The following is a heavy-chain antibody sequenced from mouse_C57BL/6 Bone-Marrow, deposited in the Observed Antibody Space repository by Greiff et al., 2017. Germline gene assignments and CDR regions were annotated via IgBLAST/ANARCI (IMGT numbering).Heavy chain of an antibody. CDR3: AREGPFYYYGSNWYFDV. Sequence: VQLQQPGAELVKPGASVKLSCKASGYTFTSYWMQWVKHRPGQGLEWIGEIDPSDSYTNYNKKFKGKATLTVDTASSTAYMQLSSLTSEDSAVYYCAREGPFYYYGSNWYFDVWGTGTTVTVSS. J-gene: IGHJ1*03. V-gene: IGHV1-50*01. CDR2: IDPSDSYT. D-gene: IGHD1-1*01. CDR1: GYTFTSYW.